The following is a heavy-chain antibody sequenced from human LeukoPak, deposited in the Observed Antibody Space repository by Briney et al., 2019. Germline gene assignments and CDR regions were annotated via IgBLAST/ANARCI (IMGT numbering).Heavy chain of an antibody. J-gene: IGHJ3*02. CDR1: GFTFSSHG. CDR2: IWYDGSNK. D-gene: IGHD3-22*01. CDR3: ARDRTTYYYDSRRRDAFDT. V-gene: IGHV3-33*01. Sequence: GGSLRLSCAASGFTFSSHGMHWVRQAPGKGLEWVAVIWYDGSNKDYAESVKGRFTIFRDNSKNTLYLEMNNLRAEDTAVYYCARDRTTYYYDSRRRDAFDTWGLGTKVTVSS.